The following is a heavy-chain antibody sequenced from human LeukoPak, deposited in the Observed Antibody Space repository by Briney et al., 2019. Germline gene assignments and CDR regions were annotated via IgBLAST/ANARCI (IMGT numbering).Heavy chain of an antibody. V-gene: IGHV1-69*04. J-gene: IGHJ6*02. Sequence: GASVKVSCKASGGTFSSYAISWVRQAPGQGLEWMGRIIPILGIANYAQKFQGRVTITADKSTSTAYMELSSLRSEDTAVYYCASILNYYYYGMDVWGQGTTVTVSS. CDR2: IIPILGIA. CDR1: GGTFSSYA. CDR3: ASILNYYYYGMDV.